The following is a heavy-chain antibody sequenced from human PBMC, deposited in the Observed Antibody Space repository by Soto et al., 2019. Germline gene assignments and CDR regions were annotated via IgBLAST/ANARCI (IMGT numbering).Heavy chain of an antibody. CDR1: GYTFTSYD. V-gene: IGHV1-8*01. Sequence: QVQLVQSGAEVKKPGASVKVSCKASGYTFTSYDINWVRQATGQGLEWMGWMNHNSGNTGYAQKFQGRVTMTRNTSISTAYMELSSLRSEDTAVYYCARATYDFWSGYYPGWFDPWGQGTLVTVSS. CDR3: ARATYDFWSGYYPGWFDP. CDR2: MNHNSGNT. J-gene: IGHJ5*02. D-gene: IGHD3-3*01.